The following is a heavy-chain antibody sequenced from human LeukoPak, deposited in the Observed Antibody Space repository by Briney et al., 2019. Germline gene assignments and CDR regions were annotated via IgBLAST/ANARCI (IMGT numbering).Heavy chain of an antibody. CDR1: GYTLTELS. V-gene: IGHV1-24*01. J-gene: IGHJ4*02. D-gene: IGHD3/OR15-3a*01. Sequence: GASVKVSRKVSGYTLTELSMHWVRQAPGKGLEWMGGFDPKDGETIYAQKFQGRVTMTEDTSTDKAYMELSSVRSEDTAVYYCARRKARDLILDYWGQGTLVTVSS. CDR3: ARRKARDLILDY. CDR2: FDPKDGET.